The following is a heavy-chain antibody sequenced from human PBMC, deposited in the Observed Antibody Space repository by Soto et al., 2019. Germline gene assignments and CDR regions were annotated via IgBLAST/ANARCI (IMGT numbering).Heavy chain of an antibody. CDR1: GFTFSSYG. V-gene: IGHV3-33*01. J-gene: IGHJ6*02. CDR2: IWYDGSNK. CDR3: ARGGEIVVAYYYGMDV. D-gene: IGHD2-2*01. Sequence: QVQLVESGGGVVQPGRSLRLSCAASGFTFSSYGMHWVRQAPGKGLEWVAVIWYDGSNKYYADSVKGRFTISRDNSKNTLYLQMNSLRAEDTAVYYCARGGEIVVAYYYGMDVWGQGTTVTVSS.